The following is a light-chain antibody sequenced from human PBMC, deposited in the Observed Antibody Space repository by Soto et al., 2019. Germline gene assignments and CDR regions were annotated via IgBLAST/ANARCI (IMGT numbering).Light chain of an antibody. Sequence: EIVLTQSPGTLSLSPGERATLSCRASQSFRSTYLAWYQQKPGQAPRLLIYGASSRATGIPDRFSGSGSGTDFTLTISRLEPEDFAVYYCQQYGSSLLFTFGPGTKVDIK. J-gene: IGKJ3*01. CDR3: QQYGSSLLFT. V-gene: IGKV3-20*01. CDR1: QSFRSTY. CDR2: GAS.